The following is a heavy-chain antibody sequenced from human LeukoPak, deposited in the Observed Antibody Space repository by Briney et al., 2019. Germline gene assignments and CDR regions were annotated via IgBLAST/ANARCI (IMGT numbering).Heavy chain of an antibody. D-gene: IGHD6-13*01. Sequence: GGSLRLSCAASGFTFSSHWMHWVRQAPGKGLEWVANIKQDGSEKYYVDSVKGRFTISRDNAKNSLYLQMNSLRAEDTAVYYCARVKGAQYSSSWFSIDYWGQGTLVTVSS. J-gene: IGHJ4*02. V-gene: IGHV3-7*01. CDR1: GFTFSSHW. CDR2: IKQDGSEK. CDR3: ARVKGAQYSSSWFSIDY.